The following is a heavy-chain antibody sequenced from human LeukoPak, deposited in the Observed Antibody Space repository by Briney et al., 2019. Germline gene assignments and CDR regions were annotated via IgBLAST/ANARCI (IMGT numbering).Heavy chain of an antibody. CDR2: IYYSGST. D-gene: IGHD5-18*01. Sequence: SETLSLTCTVSGGSISSYYWSWIRQPPGKGLEWIGYIYYSGSTNYNPSLKSRVTISVDTSKNQFSLKLSSVTAADTAVYYCARDRMDGYSYGRGAFDIWGQGTMVTVSS. J-gene: IGHJ3*02. CDR3: ARDRMDGYSYGRGAFDI. V-gene: IGHV4-59*01. CDR1: GGSISSYY.